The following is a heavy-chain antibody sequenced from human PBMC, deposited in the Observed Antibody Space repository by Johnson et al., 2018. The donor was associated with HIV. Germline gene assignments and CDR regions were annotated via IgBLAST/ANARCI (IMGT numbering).Heavy chain of an antibody. CDR1: GFSFDDYG. J-gene: IGHJ3*02. Sequence: VLLVESGGGVVRPGGSLRLSCAASGFSFDDYGMSWVRQAPGKGLEWVSGSNWDGGSTDYANSVKGRFTISRDNSRNTLYLQMNSLRTEDTAVYYCARDQDWGYYDTTAFDIWGQGTMVTVSS. D-gene: IGHD3-16*01. V-gene: IGHV3-20*04. CDR2: SNWDGGST. CDR3: ARDQDWGYYDTTAFDI.